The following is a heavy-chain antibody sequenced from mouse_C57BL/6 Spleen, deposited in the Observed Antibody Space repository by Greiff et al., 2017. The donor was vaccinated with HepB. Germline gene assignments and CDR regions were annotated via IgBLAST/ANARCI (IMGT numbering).Heavy chain of an antibody. J-gene: IGHJ4*01. CDR1: GYTFTSYW. V-gene: IGHV1-64*01. D-gene: IGHD1-1*01. CDR3: SRCLYVGSSYDAMDY. Sequence: QVQLQQPGAELVKPGASVKLSCKASGYTFTSYWMHWVKQRPGQGLEWIGMIHPNSGSTNYNEKFKSKATLTVDKSSSTAYMQLSSLTSEDSAVYFCSRCLYVGSSYDAMDYWGQGTSVTVSS. CDR2: IHPNSGST.